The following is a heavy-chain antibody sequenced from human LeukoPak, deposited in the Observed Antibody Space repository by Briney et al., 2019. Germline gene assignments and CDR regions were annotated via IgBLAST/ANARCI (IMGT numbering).Heavy chain of an antibody. D-gene: IGHD5-18*01. V-gene: IGHV3-48*03. CDR3: ARVSAMACYGMDV. CDR2: ISSSGSTI. J-gene: IGHJ6*02. Sequence: GGSLRLSCAASGFTFSSYEMNWVRQAPGKGLEWVSYISSSGSTIYYADSVKGRFTISRDNAKNSLYLQMNSLRAEDTAVYYCARVSAMACYGMDVWGQGTTVTVSS. CDR1: GFTFSSYE.